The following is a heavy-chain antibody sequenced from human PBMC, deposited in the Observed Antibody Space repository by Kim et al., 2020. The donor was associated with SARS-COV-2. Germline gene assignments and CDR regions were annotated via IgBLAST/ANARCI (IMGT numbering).Heavy chain of an antibody. CDR1: GFTFSSYA. Sequence: GGSLRLSCAASGFTFSSYAMSWVRQAPGKGLEWVSAISGSGGSTYYADSVKGRFTISRDNSKNTLYLQMNSLRAEDTAVYYCAKDPTCIKLWPSPYYYGMDVWGQGTTVTVSS. CDR3: AKDPTCIKLWPSPYYYGMDV. CDR2: ISGSGGST. J-gene: IGHJ6*02. D-gene: IGHD5-18*01. V-gene: IGHV3-23*01.